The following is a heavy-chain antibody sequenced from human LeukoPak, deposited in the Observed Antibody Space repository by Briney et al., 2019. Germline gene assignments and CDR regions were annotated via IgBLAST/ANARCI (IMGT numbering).Heavy chain of an antibody. J-gene: IGHJ5*02. Sequence: PGGSLRLSCAASGFSFSSYWMSWVRQPPGKGLEWDSSTFQGGGEIHYADSVTGRFTISRDNSRSTLFLQMNSLRGEDTAIYYCATSRQVMLPFEAWGQGTLVTVSS. CDR3: ATSRQVMLPFEA. CDR2: TFQGGGEI. D-gene: IGHD2-21*01. CDR1: GFSFSSYW. V-gene: IGHV3-23*01.